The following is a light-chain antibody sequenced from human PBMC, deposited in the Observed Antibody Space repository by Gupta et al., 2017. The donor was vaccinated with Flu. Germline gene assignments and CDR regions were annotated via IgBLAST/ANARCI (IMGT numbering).Light chain of an antibody. CDR3: QAWDSTTGV. V-gene: IGLV3-1*01. CDR1: NLGDKY. J-gene: IGLJ1*01. Sequence: SPGQTASITCSGDNLGDKYASWYQQKPGQSPVLVIYKDTKRPSGIPERFSGSNSGNTATLXIXGTQAIXEADYYCQAWDSTTGVFGAGTKVTVL. CDR2: KDT.